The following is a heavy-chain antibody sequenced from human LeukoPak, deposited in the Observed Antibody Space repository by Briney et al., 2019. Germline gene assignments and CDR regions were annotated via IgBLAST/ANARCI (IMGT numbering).Heavy chain of an antibody. Sequence: GGSLRPSCAASGFTFSGYPMSWVRQAPGKGLEWVSVISGSGETIYYADSVKGRFTISRDNSRRTLYLQMNGLRADDTAVYYCAKDRTRGWYLGYDAFDVWGQGTMVTVSS. CDR1: GFTFSGYP. J-gene: IGHJ3*01. CDR2: ISGSGETI. D-gene: IGHD6-19*01. CDR3: AKDRTRGWYLGYDAFDV. V-gene: IGHV3-23*01.